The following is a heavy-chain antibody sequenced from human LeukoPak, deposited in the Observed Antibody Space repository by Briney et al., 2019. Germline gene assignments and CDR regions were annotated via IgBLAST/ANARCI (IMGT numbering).Heavy chain of an antibody. D-gene: IGHD3-3*01. Sequence: GGSLRLSCAASGFTFSSYAMSWVRQAPGKGLEWVSAISGSGGSTYYADSVKGRFTISRDNSKNTLYLQMNSLRAEDTAVYYCANLESFFGVVTSYYYGMDVWGQGTTVTVSS. CDR1: GFTFSSYA. CDR2: ISGSGGST. V-gene: IGHV3-23*01. CDR3: ANLESFFGVVTSYYYGMDV. J-gene: IGHJ6*02.